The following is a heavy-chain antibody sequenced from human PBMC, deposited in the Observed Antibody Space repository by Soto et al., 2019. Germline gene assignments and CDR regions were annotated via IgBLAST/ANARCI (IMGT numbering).Heavy chain of an antibody. CDR1: GFTFSSYA. CDR2: ISYDGSNK. D-gene: IGHD3-10*01. V-gene: IGHV3-30*18. J-gene: IGHJ6*02. CDR3: AKEGGVTSFMDV. Sequence: SXXLSWAASGFTFSSYAMEWVLQAPGKGLEWVAVISYDGSNKYYADSVKGRFTISRDNSKNTLYLQMNRLRAEDTAVYYCAKEGGVTSFMDVWRQGTKVTVS.